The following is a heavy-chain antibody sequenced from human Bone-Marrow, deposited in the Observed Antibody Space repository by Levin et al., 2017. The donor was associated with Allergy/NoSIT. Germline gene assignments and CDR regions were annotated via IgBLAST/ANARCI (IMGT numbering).Heavy chain of an antibody. D-gene: IGHD4-17*01. V-gene: IGHV3-33*01. Sequence: PGGSLRLSCAASGFTFSSYGMHWVRQAPGKGLEWVAVIWYDGSNKYYADSVKGRFTISRDNSKNTLYLQMNSLRAEDTAVYYCARDYLSDPMTTVTTDAFDIWGQGTMVTVSS. CDR2: IWYDGSNK. J-gene: IGHJ3*02. CDR3: ARDYLSDPMTTVTTDAFDI. CDR1: GFTFSSYG.